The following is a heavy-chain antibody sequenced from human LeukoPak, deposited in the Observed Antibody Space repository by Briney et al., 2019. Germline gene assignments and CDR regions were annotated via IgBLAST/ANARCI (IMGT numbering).Heavy chain of an antibody. CDR3: ARAGSVVVPAAIRAFDI. D-gene: IGHD2-2*02. J-gene: IGHJ3*02. CDR2: IIPIFGTA. Sequence: GASVKVSCKASGGTFSSYAISWVRQAPGQGLEWMGGIIPIFGTANYAQKFQGRVTITADESTSTAYMELSSLRSEDTAVYYCARAGSVVVPAAIRAFDIWGQGTMVTVSS. V-gene: IGHV1-69*13. CDR1: GGTFSSYA.